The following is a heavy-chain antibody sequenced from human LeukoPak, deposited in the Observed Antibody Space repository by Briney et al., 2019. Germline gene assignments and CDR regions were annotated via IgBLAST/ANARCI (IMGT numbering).Heavy chain of an antibody. D-gene: IGHD2-8*01. J-gene: IGHJ4*02. V-gene: IGHV4-34*01. CDR3: ARGGDICNNGVCREYYFDY. CDR2: INHSGST. CDR1: GGSFSGYY. Sequence: SETLSLTCAVYGGSFSGYYWSWIRQPPGKGLEWIGEINHSGSTNYNPSLKSRVTISVDTSKNQVSLKLSSVNAADTAVYYCARGGDICNNGVCREYYFDYWGQGTLVTVSS.